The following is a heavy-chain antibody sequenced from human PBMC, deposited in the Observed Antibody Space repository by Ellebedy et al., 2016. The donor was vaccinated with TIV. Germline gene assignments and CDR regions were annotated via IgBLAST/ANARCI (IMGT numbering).Heavy chain of an antibody. D-gene: IGHD1-26*01. CDR3: APWASMD. CDR2: INSDETST. V-gene: IGHV3-74*01. Sequence: GGSLRLXXAASGFTFSSYWMHWVRQAPGKGLVWVSRINSDETSTSYADSVKGRFTISRDNAKNTLYLQMNSLRAEDTAVYYCAPWASMDWGQGTLVTVSS. J-gene: IGHJ4*02. CDR1: GFTFSSYW.